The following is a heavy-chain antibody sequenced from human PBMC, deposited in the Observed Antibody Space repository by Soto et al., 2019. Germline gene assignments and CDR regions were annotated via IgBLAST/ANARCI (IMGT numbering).Heavy chain of an antibody. J-gene: IGHJ4*02. CDR1: GGSFSGYY. V-gene: IGHV4-34*01. Sequence: SETLSLTCAVYGGSFSGYYWSWIRQPPGKGLEWIGEINHSGSTNYNPSLKSRVTISVDTSKNQFSLRLSSVTAADTAVYYCARGWGRIFDYWGQGTLVTVSS. CDR3: ARGWGRIFDY. D-gene: IGHD7-27*01. CDR2: INHSGST.